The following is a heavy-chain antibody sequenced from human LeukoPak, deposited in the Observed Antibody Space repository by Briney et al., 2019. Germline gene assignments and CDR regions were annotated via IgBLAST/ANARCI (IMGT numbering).Heavy chain of an antibody. CDR2: IIPIFCTA. CDR3: ARVPGGTQSSI. V-gene: IGHV1-69*13. J-gene: IGHJ3*02. D-gene: IGHD6-13*01. CDR1: RCTFSSYA. Sequence: SVTVSCKASRCTFSSYAISWVRQAPGQGREWMGVIIPIFCTANYAQKFQARVTITADESTSTAYMELSSLRSEDAAVYYCARVPGGTQSSIWGQGTMVTVSS.